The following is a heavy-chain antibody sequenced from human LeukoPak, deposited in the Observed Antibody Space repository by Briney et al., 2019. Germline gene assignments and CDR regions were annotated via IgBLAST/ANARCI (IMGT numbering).Heavy chain of an antibody. CDR1: GYSISSGYY. J-gene: IGHJ4*02. D-gene: IGHD3-16*01. Sequence: PSETLSLTCTVSGYSISSGYYWGWIRQPPGKGLEWIGSIYHSGSTYYNPSLKSRVTISVDTSKNQFSLKLSSVTAADTAVYYCAREARGSDYWGQGTLVTVSS. V-gene: IGHV4-38-2*02. CDR3: AREARGSDY. CDR2: IYHSGST.